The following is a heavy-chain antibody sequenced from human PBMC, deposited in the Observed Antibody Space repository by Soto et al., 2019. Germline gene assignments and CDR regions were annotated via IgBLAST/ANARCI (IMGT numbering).Heavy chain of an antibody. V-gene: IGHV3-30*18. J-gene: IGHJ4*02. D-gene: IGHD6-19*01. Sequence: QVQLVESGGGVVQPGRSLRLSCVASGFTFSGYGMHWVRQAPGKGLEWVAVISNDGINKYYGDSVKGRFTISRDNSKNTLYLQMNSLRAEDTAVYYCAKDRVSEHNNGWPQGSWGQGTQVTVSS. CDR2: ISNDGINK. CDR3: AKDRVSEHNNGWPQGS. CDR1: GFTFSGYG.